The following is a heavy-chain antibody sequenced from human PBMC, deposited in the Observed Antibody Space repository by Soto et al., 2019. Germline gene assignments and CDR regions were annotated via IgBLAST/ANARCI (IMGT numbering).Heavy chain of an antibody. D-gene: IGHD3-9*01. CDR1: GFTFSNYA. J-gene: IGHJ5*02. CDR2: LSNSGDTT. Sequence: GGSLRLSCAASGFTFSNYAMSWVRQAPGKGLEWVSSLSNSGDTTYYADSVKGRFTVSRDNSKNTLYLQMNSLRAEDTAVYYCAKGGYDMWFDPWGQGTLVTVS. CDR3: AKGGYDMWFDP. V-gene: IGHV3-23*01.